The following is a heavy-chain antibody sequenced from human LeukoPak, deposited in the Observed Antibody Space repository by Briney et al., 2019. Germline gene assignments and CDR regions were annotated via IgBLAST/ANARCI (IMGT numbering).Heavy chain of an antibody. D-gene: IGHD3-16*02. Sequence: SQTLSLTCTVSGRSISIGSYYWSWIRQPAGKGLEWIGRIYTSGSTHYNPSLKSRVPISVDVSKNHFSRKLRSVTAADTAVYYCARGQSDDYVWGRYRFLLDYYYYMDVWGKGTTVTVSS. V-gene: IGHV4-61*02. CDR3: ARGQSDDYVWGRYRFLLDYYYYMDV. CDR2: IYTSGST. J-gene: IGHJ6*03. CDR1: GRSISIGSYY.